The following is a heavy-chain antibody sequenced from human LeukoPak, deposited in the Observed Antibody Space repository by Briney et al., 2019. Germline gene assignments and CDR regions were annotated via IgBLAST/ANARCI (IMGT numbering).Heavy chain of an antibody. Sequence: SVKVSCKASGGTFSSYAISWVRQAPGQGLEWMGGIIPIFGTANHAQKFQGRVTITADESTSTAYMELSSLRSEDTAVYYCARTVYDFWSDHNNNYNWFDPWGQGTLVTVSS. CDR1: GGTFSSYA. V-gene: IGHV1-69*01. CDR3: ARTVYDFWSDHNNNYNWFDP. D-gene: IGHD3-3*01. CDR2: IIPIFGTA. J-gene: IGHJ5*02.